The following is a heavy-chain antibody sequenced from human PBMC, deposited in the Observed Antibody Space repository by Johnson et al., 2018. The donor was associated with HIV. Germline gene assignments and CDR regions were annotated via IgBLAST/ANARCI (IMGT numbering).Heavy chain of an antibody. Sequence: QVQLVESGGGVVQPGRSLRLSCAASGFTFSSYGMHWVRQAPGKGLEWVAVIWYDGSNKYYADSVKGRFTISRDNSKNTLYLQMNSLRAEDTAVYYCAKDRGAARAFDAFDSWCQGTMVTVSS. D-gene: IGHD6-6*01. CDR2: IWYDGSNK. J-gene: IGHJ3*02. CDR3: AKDRGAARAFDAFDS. CDR1: GFTFSSYG. V-gene: IGHV3-33*06.